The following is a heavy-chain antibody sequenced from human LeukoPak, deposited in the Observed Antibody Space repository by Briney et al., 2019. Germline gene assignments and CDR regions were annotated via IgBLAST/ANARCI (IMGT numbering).Heavy chain of an antibody. CDR2: ISWNSGSI. J-gene: IGHJ6*03. V-gene: IGHV3-9*01. Sequence: GGSLRLSCAASGFTFDDYAMHWVRQAPGKGLEWVSGISWNSGSIGYADSVKGRFTISRDNAKNSLYLQMNSLRAEDTAVYYCARDLWKDSTSYYDFWSGYYKYYYYYMDVWGKGTTVTVSS. CDR3: ARDLWKDSTSYYDFWSGYYKYYYYYMDV. D-gene: IGHD3-3*01. CDR1: GFTFDDYA.